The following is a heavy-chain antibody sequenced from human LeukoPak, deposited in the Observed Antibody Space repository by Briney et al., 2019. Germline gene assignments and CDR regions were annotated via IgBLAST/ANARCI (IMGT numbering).Heavy chain of an antibody. CDR3: AREDSYGTCDY. CDR1: GGSISSGGYY. J-gene: IGHJ4*02. CDR2: IYHSGST. Sequence: SQTLSLTCTVSGGSISSGGYYWSWIRQPPGKGLEWIGYIYHSGSTYYNPSLKSRVTISVDTSKNQFSLKLSSVTAADTAVYYCAREDSYGTCDYWGQGTLVTVSS. D-gene: IGHD5-18*01. V-gene: IGHV4-30-2*01.